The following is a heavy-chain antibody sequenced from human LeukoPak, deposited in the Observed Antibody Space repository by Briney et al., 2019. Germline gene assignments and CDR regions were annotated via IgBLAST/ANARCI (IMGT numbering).Heavy chain of an antibody. D-gene: IGHD1-26*01. Sequence: SETLSLTCTVSGGSINNYYWSWVRQPAGKGLEWIGRVYSSGNTHYNPSLQSRVTISVDPSKNQFSLKLSSVTAADTAVYYCARTSITAATFFDYWGQGTLVTVSS. J-gene: IGHJ4*02. V-gene: IGHV4-4*07. CDR2: VYSSGNT. CDR3: ARTSITAATFFDY. CDR1: GGSINNYY.